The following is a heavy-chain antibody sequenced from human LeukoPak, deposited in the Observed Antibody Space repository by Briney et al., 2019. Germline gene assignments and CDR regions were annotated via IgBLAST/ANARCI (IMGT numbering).Heavy chain of an antibody. CDR3: ARDGPAVIFFGYFQY. Sequence: GRSLRLSCAASGFTFSSYAMHWVRQAPGKGLEWVAVISYDGSNKYYADSVKGRFTISRDNSKNTLYLQMSSLKGEDTAVYYCARDGPAVIFFGYFQYWGQGTLVTASS. V-gene: IGHV3-30-3*01. CDR2: ISYDGSNK. J-gene: IGHJ4*02. D-gene: IGHD2-21*01. CDR1: GFTFSSYA.